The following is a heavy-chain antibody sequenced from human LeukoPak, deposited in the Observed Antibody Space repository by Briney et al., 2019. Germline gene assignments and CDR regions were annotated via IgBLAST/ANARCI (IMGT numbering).Heavy chain of an antibody. J-gene: IGHJ3*02. Sequence: GGSLRLSCAVSGFTFSSYCMNWVRQAHGKGLEWVSSISSISRYIFYADSVTGRLTISRDNASSSLYLQMNSLRAEDTAVYYCAREVVDTNAFDIWGQGTMVTVSS. CDR2: ISSISRYI. V-gene: IGHV3-21*01. CDR3: AREVVDTNAFDI. D-gene: IGHD5-18*01. CDR1: GFTFSSYC.